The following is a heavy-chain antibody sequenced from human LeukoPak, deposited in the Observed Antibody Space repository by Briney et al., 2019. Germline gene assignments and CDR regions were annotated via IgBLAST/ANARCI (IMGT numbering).Heavy chain of an antibody. J-gene: IGHJ4*02. CDR2: IYPGDSDT. CDR3: ARHQGATPGTFDY. V-gene: IGHV5-51*01. CDR1: GSSFTSYW. Sequence: GASLKISCKGSGSSFTSYWIGWVRQLPGKGLEWMGIIYPGDSDTRYSPSFQGQVTISADKSISTAYLQWSSLKASDTAMYYCARHQGATPGTFDYWGQGTLVTVSS. D-gene: IGHD1-26*01.